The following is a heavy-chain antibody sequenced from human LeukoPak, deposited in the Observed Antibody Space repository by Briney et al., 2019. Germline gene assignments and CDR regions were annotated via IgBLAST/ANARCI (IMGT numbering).Heavy chain of an antibody. CDR1: GDTFNNDW. D-gene: IGHD1-1*01. CDR2: VYPDASKT. V-gene: IGHV5-51*01. Sequence: GESLKISCKGSGDTFNNDWIAWVRQMPGKGLEWMGIVYPDASKTKYNPSFQGQVTISADKSTTTAYLQRSSLRASDTAIYYCARQMGGTTSVNWFDPWGQGTLVTVSS. CDR3: ARQMGGTTSVNWFDP. J-gene: IGHJ5*02.